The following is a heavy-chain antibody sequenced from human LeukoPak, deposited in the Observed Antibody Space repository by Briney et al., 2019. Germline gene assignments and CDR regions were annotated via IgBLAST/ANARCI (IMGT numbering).Heavy chain of an antibody. D-gene: IGHD3-22*01. J-gene: IGHJ4*02. V-gene: IGHV3-30*03. Sequence: GGSLRLSCAASGFTFSSYGMHWVRQAPGKGLEWVAVISYDGSNKYYADSVKGRFTISGDNSKNTLYLQMNSLRAEDTAVYYCATDSSGYYHGIDYWGQGTLVTVSS. CDR2: ISYDGSNK. CDR1: GFTFSSYG. CDR3: ATDSSGYYHGIDY.